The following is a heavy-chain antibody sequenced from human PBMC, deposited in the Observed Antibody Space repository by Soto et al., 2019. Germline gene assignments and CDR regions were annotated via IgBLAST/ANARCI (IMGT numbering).Heavy chain of an antibody. Sequence: QVQLVESGGGVVQPGRSLRLSCAASGFTFSSYGMHWVRQAPGKGLEWVAVISYDGSNKYYADSVKGRFTISRDNSKNTLYLQMNSLSAEDTAVYYCAKDLCGGDCYPHCFPHLGQGTLVTVSS. CDR2: ISYDGSNK. D-gene: IGHD2-21*02. J-gene: IGHJ1*01. V-gene: IGHV3-30*18. CDR1: GFTFSSYG. CDR3: AKDLCGGDCYPHCFPH.